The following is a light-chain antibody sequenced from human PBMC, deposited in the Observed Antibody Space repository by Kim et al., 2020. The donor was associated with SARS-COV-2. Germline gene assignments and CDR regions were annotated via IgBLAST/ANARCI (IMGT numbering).Light chain of an antibody. V-gene: IGKV3-20*01. CDR1: QSVSSSY. Sequence: EIVLTQSPGTLSLSPGERATLSCRASQSVSSSYLAWYQQKPGQAPRLLIYGASSRATGIPDRFSGSGSGTDFTLTISRLEPEDFAVYYCQQYGTSLPFGGGPSLEI. CDR2: GAS. CDR3: QQYGTSLP. J-gene: IGKJ4*01.